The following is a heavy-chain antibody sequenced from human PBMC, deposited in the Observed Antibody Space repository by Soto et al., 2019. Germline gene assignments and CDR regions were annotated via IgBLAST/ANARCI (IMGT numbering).Heavy chain of an antibody. D-gene: IGHD6-19*01. V-gene: IGHV1-8*01. J-gene: IGHJ5*02. Sequence: QVQLVQSGAEVKKPGASVKVSCKASGYTFTSYDINWVRQATGQGLEWMGWMNPNSGNTGYAQTFQGRVSMTKNTSISTAYMELSSLMSADTAVNYCAREKQSLAICSWGQGTLVTVSS. CDR1: GYTFTSYD. CDR3: AREKQSLAICS. CDR2: MNPNSGNT.